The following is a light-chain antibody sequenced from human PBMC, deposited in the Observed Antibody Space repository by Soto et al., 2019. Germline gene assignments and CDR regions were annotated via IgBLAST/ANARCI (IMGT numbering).Light chain of an antibody. Sequence: ELVMTQSPATLSVSPGERATLSCRASQSVSSSYLTWYQQKPGQAPRLLIYGASTRATSIPARFSGSGSGTDFNLTINSLQPEDFATYFCQQSFTTPLTFGGGTKVDIK. J-gene: IGKJ4*01. CDR2: GAS. V-gene: IGKV3D-7*01. CDR3: QQSFTTPLT. CDR1: QSVSSSY.